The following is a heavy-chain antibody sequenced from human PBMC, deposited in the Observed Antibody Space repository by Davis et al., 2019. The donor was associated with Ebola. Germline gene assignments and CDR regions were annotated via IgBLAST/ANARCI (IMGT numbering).Heavy chain of an antibody. CDR1: GLVFSSYW. CDR2: INSDGSTA. CDR3: ARDRGFFDWLSSPMDV. V-gene: IGHV3-74*01. Sequence: GESLKISCAASGLVFSSYWMHWVRQAPGKGLIWVSRINSDGSTASHADSVKGRFTISRDNAKNTLYLQMNSLRAEDTAVYYCARDRGFFDWLSSPMDVWGKGTTVTVSS. J-gene: IGHJ6*04. D-gene: IGHD3-9*01.